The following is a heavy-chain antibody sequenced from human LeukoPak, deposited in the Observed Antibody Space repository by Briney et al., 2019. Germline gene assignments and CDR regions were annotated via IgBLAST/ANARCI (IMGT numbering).Heavy chain of an antibody. D-gene: IGHD3-22*01. CDR3: ARVTVYYDSSGYFDS. J-gene: IGHJ4*02. V-gene: IGHV3-20*04. Sequence: PGGSLRLSCAATGFIFDNYGMSWVRQAPGKGLEWVSGINWNGAGTGYADSVKGRFTISRDKAKNSPYLQMNSLRAEDTALYYCARVTVYYDSSGYFDSWGQGALVTVSS. CDR2: INWNGAGT. CDR1: GFIFDNYG.